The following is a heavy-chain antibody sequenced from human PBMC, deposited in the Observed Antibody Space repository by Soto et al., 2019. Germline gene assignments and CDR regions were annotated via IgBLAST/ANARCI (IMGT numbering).Heavy chain of an antibody. V-gene: IGHV3-48*03. CDR2: ISSSGGII. CDR1: GFTFSNYD. CDR3: AREGSVSSSDYYAYYYGMDV. D-gene: IGHD3-10*01. J-gene: IGHJ6*02. Sequence: PGGSLRLACASSGFTFSNYDVNWVRQAPGKGPEWISHISSSGGIIYYADSVKGRFTSSRHNAKNSLYLQMNSLRGEDTAVYYCAREGSVSSSDYYAYYYGMDVWGQGTTVTVSS.